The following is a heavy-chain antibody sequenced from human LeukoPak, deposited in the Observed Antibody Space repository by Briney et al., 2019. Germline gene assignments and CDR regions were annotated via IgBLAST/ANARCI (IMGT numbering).Heavy chain of an antibody. D-gene: IGHD2-2*01. CDR3: TRPSGVVPAATGIPSFDY. CDR2: IRSKAYGGTT. Sequence: GGSLRLSCTASGFTFGDYAMSWVRQAPGKGLEWVGFIRSKAYGGTTEYAASVKGRFTISRDDSKSIAYLQMNSLKTEDTAVYYCTRPSGVVPAATGIPSFDYWGQGTRVTVSS. CDR1: GFTFGDYA. J-gene: IGHJ4*02. V-gene: IGHV3-49*04.